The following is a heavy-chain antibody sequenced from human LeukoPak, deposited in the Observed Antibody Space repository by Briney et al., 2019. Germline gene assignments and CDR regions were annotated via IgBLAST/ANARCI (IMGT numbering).Heavy chain of an antibody. Sequence: ASVKVSCKASGYTFTSYDINWVRQATGQGLEWMGWMNPNSGNTGYAQKFQGRVTMTRNTSISTAYMELSSLRSEDTAVYYCARGRSRWLNNWFDHWGQGTLVTVSS. D-gene: IGHD5-24*01. CDR3: ARGRSRWLNNWFDH. J-gene: IGHJ5*02. CDR1: GYTFTSYD. CDR2: MNPNSGNT. V-gene: IGHV1-8*01.